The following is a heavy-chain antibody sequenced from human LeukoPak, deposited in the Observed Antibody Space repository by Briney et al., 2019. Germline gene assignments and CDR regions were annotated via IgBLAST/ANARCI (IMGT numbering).Heavy chain of an antibody. V-gene: IGHV3-64*05. CDR2: ISSNGLST. CDR3: VKARYSSGSPYFDY. D-gene: IGHD6-19*01. CDR1: GFTFSSYG. Sequence: GGSLRLSCSASGFTFSSYGLHWVRHAPGKGLQYVSAISSNGLSTYYADSVKGRFTISRDNSKNTLYFQMTSLRAEDTAVYYCVKARYSSGSPYFDYWGQGTLVTVSS. J-gene: IGHJ4*02.